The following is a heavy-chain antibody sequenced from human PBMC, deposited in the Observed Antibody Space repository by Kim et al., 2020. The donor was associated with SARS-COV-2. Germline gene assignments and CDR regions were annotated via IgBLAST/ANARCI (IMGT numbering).Heavy chain of an antibody. V-gene: IGHV3-13*01. CDR1: GFTFKSHG. CDR3: VRDGSGSLPYSMDV. CDR2: IETGGET. D-gene: IGHD3-10*01. Sequence: GGSLRLSCAVSGFTFKSHGMHWVRQVIGKGLEWISIIETGGETYYADSVKGRFTISREKAKNSLYLQLSSLRVADTGVYYCVRDGSGSLPYSMDVCGQGTAVTVSS. J-gene: IGHJ6*02.